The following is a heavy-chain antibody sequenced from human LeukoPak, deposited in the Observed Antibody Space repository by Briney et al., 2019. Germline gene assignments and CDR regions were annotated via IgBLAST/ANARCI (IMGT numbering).Heavy chain of an antibody. CDR3: ATLGATKTDY. J-gene: IGHJ4*02. Sequence: ASVKVSCKASGYTFTSYGISWVRQAPGKGLEWMGGFDPEDGETIYAQKFQGRVTMTEDTSTDTAYMELSSLRSEDTAVYYCATLGATKTDYWGQGTLVTVSS. V-gene: IGHV1-24*01. CDR2: FDPEDGET. D-gene: IGHD1-26*01. CDR1: GYTFTSYG.